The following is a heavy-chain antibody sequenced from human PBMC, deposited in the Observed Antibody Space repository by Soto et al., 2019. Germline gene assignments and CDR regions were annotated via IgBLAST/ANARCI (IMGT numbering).Heavy chain of an antibody. CDR2: IYYSGST. V-gene: IGHV4-39*01. Sequence: TSETLSLTCTVSGGSISSSSXYWGWIRQPPGKGLEWIGCIYYSGSTNYNPSLKSRVTISVDTSKNQFSLKLSSVTAADTAVYYCASYGNTMVRGVMLDVWGKGTTVTVSS. CDR3: ASYGNTMVRGVMLDV. CDR1: GGSISSSSXY. J-gene: IGHJ6*04. D-gene: IGHD3-10*01.